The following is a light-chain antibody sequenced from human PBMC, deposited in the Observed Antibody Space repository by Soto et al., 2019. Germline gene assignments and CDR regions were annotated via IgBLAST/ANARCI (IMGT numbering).Light chain of an antibody. V-gene: IGLV2-23*01. CDR2: EGT. Sequence: QSVLTQPASVSGSPGQSITISCSGTTSDVGGYNLVSWYQQHTAKAPKLLIYEGTQRPSGVSSRFSGSKSGNTASLTISGLQAEDVADYYCCSYASSSSYVFGTGNKVTVL. CDR1: TSDVGGYNL. J-gene: IGLJ1*01. CDR3: CSYASSSSYV.